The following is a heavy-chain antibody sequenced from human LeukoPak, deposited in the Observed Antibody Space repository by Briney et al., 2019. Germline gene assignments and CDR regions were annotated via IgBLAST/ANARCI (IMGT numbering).Heavy chain of an antibody. J-gene: IGHJ6*02. V-gene: IGHV3-30-3*01. D-gene: IGHD3-10*01. Sequence: PGGSLRLSCTASGFTLSDYYLTWIRQAPGKRLEWVAVISYDGSNKYYADSVKGRFTISRDNSKNTLYLQMNSLRAEDTAVYYCARGGMVRGVIPYYYYGMDVWGQGTTVTVSS. CDR2: ISYDGSNK. CDR1: GFTLSDYY. CDR3: ARGGMVRGVIPYYYYGMDV.